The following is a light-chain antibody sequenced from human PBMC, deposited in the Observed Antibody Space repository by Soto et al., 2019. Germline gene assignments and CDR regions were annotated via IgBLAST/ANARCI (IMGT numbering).Light chain of an antibody. Sequence: PGERATLSCRASQSVGNNLAWYQQKPGQAPRLLIYGASSRAIDIPDRFSGSGSGTDFTLTISRLEPEDFAVFYCHHYCSSPWTFGQGTEVEIK. CDR3: HHYCSSPWT. CDR2: GAS. J-gene: IGKJ1*01. CDR1: QSVGNN. V-gene: IGKV3-20*01.